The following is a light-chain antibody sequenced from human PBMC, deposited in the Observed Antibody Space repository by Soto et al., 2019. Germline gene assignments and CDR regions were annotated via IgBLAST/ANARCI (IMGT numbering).Light chain of an antibody. CDR3: QQYGTSPRGT. Sequence: DIVLTQSPGTLSLSPGERATLSCRASQSVSSNFFAWYQQKPGQAPRLLMFGASNRATGIPDRFSGSGSGTDFTLTISRLEPEDFAMYYCQQYGTSPRGTFGQGTKVEVK. J-gene: IGKJ1*01. V-gene: IGKV3-20*01. CDR1: QSVSSNF. CDR2: GAS.